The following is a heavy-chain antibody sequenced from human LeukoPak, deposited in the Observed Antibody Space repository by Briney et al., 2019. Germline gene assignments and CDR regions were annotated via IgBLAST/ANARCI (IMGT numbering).Heavy chain of an antibody. D-gene: IGHD6-6*01. J-gene: IGHJ5*02. V-gene: IGHV1-8*02. CDR3: AKIGAAARRTPNPRWFDP. CDR2: MNPNSGNT. Sequence: ASVKVSCKASGYTFTSYGISWVRQAPGQGLEWMGWMNPNSGNTGYAQKFQGRVSMTWNTSISTAYMELSSLKSEDTAVYYCAKIGAAARRTPNPRWFDPWGQGTLVTVSS. CDR1: GYTFTSYG.